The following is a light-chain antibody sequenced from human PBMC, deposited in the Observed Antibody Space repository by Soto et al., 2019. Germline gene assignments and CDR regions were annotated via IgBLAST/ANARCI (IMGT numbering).Light chain of an antibody. CDR2: DVT. CDR3: SSYTSTSTYV. V-gene: IGLV2-14*01. J-gene: IGLJ1*01. Sequence: LTQPASVSGSPGQSITISCTGTSSDVGGYNYVSWYQQHPGKAPKLMIYDVTNRPSGISNRFSGSKSGNTASLTISGLQAEDEADYYCSSYTSTSTYVFGTGTKVTVL. CDR1: SSDVGGYNY.